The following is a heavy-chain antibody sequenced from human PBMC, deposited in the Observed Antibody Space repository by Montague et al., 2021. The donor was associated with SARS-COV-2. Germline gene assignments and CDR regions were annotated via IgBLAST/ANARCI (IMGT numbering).Heavy chain of an antibody. V-gene: IGHV4-61*02. Sequence: TLSLTCTVSGGSISSGSYYWSWIRQPAGKGPEWIGRIYTSGSTNYNPSLKSRVTISVDTPKNQFSLKLSSVTAADTAVYYCARVGVGTMVRGVIPAYYYYGMDVWDQGTTVTVSS. CDR2: IYTSGST. CDR1: GGSISSGSYY. D-gene: IGHD3-10*01. J-gene: IGHJ6*02. CDR3: ARVGVGTMVRGVIPAYYYYGMDV.